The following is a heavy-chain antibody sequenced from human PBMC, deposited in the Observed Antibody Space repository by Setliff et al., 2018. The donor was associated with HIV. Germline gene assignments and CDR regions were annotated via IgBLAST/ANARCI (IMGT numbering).Heavy chain of an antibody. V-gene: IGHV1-69*13. CDR1: GGTFSSYV. J-gene: IGHJ4*02. D-gene: IGHD5-18*01. Sequence: GASVKVSCKSSGGTFSSYVINWVRQAPGQGLEWMGGIIPVSDTTNYAQKFQGRVTISADESMSTAYMELSSLRSGDTAVYYCATSPTPESGYSYGWVAWFLFDYWGQGTLVTVSS. CDR2: IIPVSDTT. CDR3: ATSPTPESGYSYGWVAWFLFDY.